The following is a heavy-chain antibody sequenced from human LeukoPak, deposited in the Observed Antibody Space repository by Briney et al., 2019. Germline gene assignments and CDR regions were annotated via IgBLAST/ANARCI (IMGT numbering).Heavy chain of an antibody. J-gene: IGHJ4*02. Sequence: GRSLRLSCAASGFTFSSYAMHWVRQAPGKGLEWVAVISYDGSNKYYADSVKGRFTISRDNSKNTLYLQMNSLRAEDTAVYYCAKDGRYFDWLLFSAVDYWGQGTLVTVSS. CDR1: GFTFSSYA. D-gene: IGHD3-9*01. CDR2: ISYDGSNK. V-gene: IGHV3-30*04. CDR3: AKDGRYFDWLLFSAVDY.